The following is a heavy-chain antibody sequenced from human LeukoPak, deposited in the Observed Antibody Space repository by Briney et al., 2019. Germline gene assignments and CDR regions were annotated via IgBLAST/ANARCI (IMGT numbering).Heavy chain of an antibody. Sequence: SETLSLTCTVSGGSISSGDYYWSWIRQPPGKGLEWIGYIYYSGSTYYSPSLQSRVTISVDTSKNQFSLTLSSVTAADTAVYYCARLCSGGSCYYYYNMDVWGQGTTVTVSS. CDR2: IYYSGST. D-gene: IGHD2-15*01. V-gene: IGHV4-30-4*01. CDR1: GGSISSGDYY. CDR3: ARLCSGGSCYYYYNMDV. J-gene: IGHJ6*02.